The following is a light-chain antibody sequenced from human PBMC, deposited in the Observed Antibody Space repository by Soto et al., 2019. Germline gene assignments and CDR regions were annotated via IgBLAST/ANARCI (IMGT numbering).Light chain of an antibody. CDR3: QQYYSYPRT. Sequence: IQMTQSPSTLSASVGDRVTITCRASQGIRSYLAWYQQKPGKAPKLLIYAASTLQSGVPSRFSGSGSGTDFTLTISCLQSEDFATYYCQQYYSYPRTFGQGTKVDIK. J-gene: IGKJ1*01. CDR1: QGIRSY. V-gene: IGKV1-8*01. CDR2: AAS.